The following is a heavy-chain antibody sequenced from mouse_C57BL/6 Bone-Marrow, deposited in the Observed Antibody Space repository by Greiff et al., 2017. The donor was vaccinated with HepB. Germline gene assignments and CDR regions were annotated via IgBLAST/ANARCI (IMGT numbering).Heavy chain of an antibody. J-gene: IGHJ1*03. Sequence: QVQLQQSGAELARPGASVKLSCKASGYTFTSYGISWVKQRTGQGLEWIGEIYPRSGNTYYNEKFKGKATLTADKSSSTAYMELRSLTSEDSAVYFCARPKVTGSHWYFDVWGTGTTVTVSS. D-gene: IGHD4-1*01. V-gene: IGHV1-81*01. CDR2: IYPRSGNT. CDR1: GYTFTSYG. CDR3: ARPKVTGSHWYFDV.